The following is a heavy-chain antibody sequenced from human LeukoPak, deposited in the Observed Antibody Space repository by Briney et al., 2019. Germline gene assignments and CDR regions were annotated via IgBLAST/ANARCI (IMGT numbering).Heavy chain of an antibody. CDR3: AREAYVLLWFEEFTH. V-gene: IGHV3-7*01. D-gene: IGHD3-10*01. J-gene: IGHJ4*02. CDR2: IKQDGSEK. Sequence: GGSLRLSCAASGFTFSSYWMSWVRQAPGKGLEWVANIKQDGSEKYYVDSVKGRFTISRDNAKNSLYLQMNSLRAEDTAVYYCAREAYVLLWFEEFTHWGQGTLVTVSS. CDR1: GFTFSSYW.